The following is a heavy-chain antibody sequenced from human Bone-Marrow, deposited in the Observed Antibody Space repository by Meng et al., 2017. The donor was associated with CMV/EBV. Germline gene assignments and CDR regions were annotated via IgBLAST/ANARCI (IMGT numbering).Heavy chain of an antibody. J-gene: IGHJ6*01. CDR3: ARSSGVLVARKFFYYGMDV. CDR1: GGSFSGYY. V-gene: IGHV4-34*01. D-gene: IGHD4/OR15-4a*01. CDR2: IKNTGIS. Sequence: GSLRLSCAVYGGSFSGYYWSWIRQPTGKGLEWIGEIKNTGISNYNPSLKSRVTIPVDTSKNQFSLRLSSVTAADTAVYYCARSSGVLVARKFFYYGMDVWGQGTTVTGSS.